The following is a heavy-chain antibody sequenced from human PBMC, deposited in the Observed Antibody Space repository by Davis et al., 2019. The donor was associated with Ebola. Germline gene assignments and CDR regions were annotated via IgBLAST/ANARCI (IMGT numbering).Heavy chain of an antibody. CDR3: AKEPSYCGGDCYSVLDY. Sequence: GESLKISCAASGFTFSSYAMSWVRQAPGKGLEWVSTISNGGGSTYYADSVKGRFTISRDNSENTLFLQMNSLRAEDTAVYYCAKEPSYCGGDCYSVLDYWGQGTLVTVSS. D-gene: IGHD2-21*01. V-gene: IGHV3-23*01. J-gene: IGHJ4*02. CDR1: GFTFSSYA. CDR2: ISNGGGST.